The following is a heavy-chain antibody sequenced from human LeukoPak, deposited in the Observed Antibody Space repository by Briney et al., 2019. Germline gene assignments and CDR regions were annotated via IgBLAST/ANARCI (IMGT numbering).Heavy chain of an antibody. D-gene: IGHD3-10*01. CDR2: MNPNSGNT. CDR3: ARVIFTMVRGVAYNWFDP. V-gene: IGHV1-8*03. Sequence: GASVKVSCKASGYTFTSYDINWVRQATGQGLEWMGWMNPNSGNTGYAQKFQGRVTITADKSTSTAYMELSSLRSEDTAVYYCARVIFTMVRGVAYNWFDPWGQGTLVTVSS. CDR1: GYTFTSYD. J-gene: IGHJ5*02.